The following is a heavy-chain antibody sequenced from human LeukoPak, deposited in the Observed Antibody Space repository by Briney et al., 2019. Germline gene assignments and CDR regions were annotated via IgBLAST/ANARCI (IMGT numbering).Heavy chain of an antibody. J-gene: IGHJ3*02. Sequence: PSQTLSLTCTVSGDSISSADYYWTWIRQPPGKGLELVGFIYSSGSTKYNPSLKSRVTISVDTSKNQFSLKLSSVTAADTAVYYCARNYYGSGSYGGGYAFDIWGQGTMVTVSS. CDR3: ARNYYGSGSYGGGYAFDI. D-gene: IGHD3-10*01. V-gene: IGHV4-30-4*08. CDR2: IYSSGST. CDR1: GDSISSADYY.